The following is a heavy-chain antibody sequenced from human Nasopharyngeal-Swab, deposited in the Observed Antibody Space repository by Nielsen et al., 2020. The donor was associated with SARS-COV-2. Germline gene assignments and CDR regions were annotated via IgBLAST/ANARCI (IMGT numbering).Heavy chain of an antibody. CDR3: AKDLGSSWPNSDYYYGMDV. CDR1: GLIFSSYG. CDR2: ISYEGSNE. J-gene: IGHJ6*02. Sequence: GGSLRLSCAASGLIFSSYGMHWVRQAPGKGLEWVAVISYEGSNEYYADSVKGRFTISRDNSKKTLHLQMNSLRAEDTAVYYCAKDLGSSWPNSDYYYGMDVWGQGTTVTVSS. D-gene: IGHD6-13*01. V-gene: IGHV3-30*18.